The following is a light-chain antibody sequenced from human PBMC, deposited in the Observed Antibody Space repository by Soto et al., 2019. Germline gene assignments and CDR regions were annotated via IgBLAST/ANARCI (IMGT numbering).Light chain of an antibody. J-gene: IGKJ1*01. Sequence: EIVLTQSPGTLSLSPGERATLSCRASQSVSSSYLAWYQQKPGQAPRPLIYAASSRATGIPDRFSGSGSGTDVTLTISRLEPEDFAVYYCHQYGSSWTFGQGTKVDIK. CDR1: QSVSSSY. V-gene: IGKV3-20*01. CDR2: AAS. CDR3: HQYGSSWT.